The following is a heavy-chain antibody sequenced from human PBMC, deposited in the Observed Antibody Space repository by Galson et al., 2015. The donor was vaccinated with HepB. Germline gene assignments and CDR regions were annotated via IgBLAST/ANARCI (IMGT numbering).Heavy chain of an antibody. CDR1: GFTFSSYW. Sequence: SLRLSCAASGFTFSSYWMSWVRQAPGKGLEWVANIKQDGSEKYYVDSVKGRFTISRDNAKNSLYLQMNSLRAEDTAVYYCARDEETGNYYYGMDVWGQGTTVTVSS. D-gene: IGHD1-14*01. V-gene: IGHV3-7*03. CDR3: ARDEETGNYYYGMDV. J-gene: IGHJ6*02. CDR2: IKQDGSEK.